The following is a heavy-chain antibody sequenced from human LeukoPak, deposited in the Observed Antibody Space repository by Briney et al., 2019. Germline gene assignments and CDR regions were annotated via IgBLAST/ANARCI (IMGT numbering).Heavy chain of an antibody. CDR3: AREDIAARGRGGFDY. D-gene: IGHD2-15*01. CDR1: GGSFSGYY. CDR2: INHSGST. Sequence: PSETLSLTCAVYGGSFSGYYWSWIRQPPGKGLEWIGEINHSGSTNYNPSLKSRVTISVDTSKNQFSLNLSSVTAADTAVYYCAREDIAARGRGGFDYWGQGTLVTVSS. V-gene: IGHV4-34*01. J-gene: IGHJ4*02.